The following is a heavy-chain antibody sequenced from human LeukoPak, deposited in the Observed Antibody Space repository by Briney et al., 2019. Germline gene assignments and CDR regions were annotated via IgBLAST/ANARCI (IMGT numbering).Heavy chain of an antibody. Sequence: GGSLRLSCAASGFTFSSYSMNWVRQAPGKGLEWVSSISSSSSYIYYADSVKGRFTISRDNAKNSLYLQMNSLRAEDTAVYYCARSLAAADYFDYWGQGTLVSVSS. CDR1: GFTFSSYS. CDR3: ARSLAAADYFDY. J-gene: IGHJ4*02. V-gene: IGHV3-21*01. D-gene: IGHD6-13*01. CDR2: ISSSSSYI.